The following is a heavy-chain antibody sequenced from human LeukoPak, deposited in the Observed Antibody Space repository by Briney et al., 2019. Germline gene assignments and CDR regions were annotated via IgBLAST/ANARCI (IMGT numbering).Heavy chain of an antibody. J-gene: IGHJ3*02. Sequence: GGSLRLSCAASGFTFSNCGMHWVRQAPGEGLEWVAIIWYDGSNKYYADSVKGRFTISRDNSKNTLYLHMNSLRAEDTAVYYCARDIPRFTEDIVATAGLDAFDIWGQGTMVTVSS. D-gene: IGHD5-12*01. CDR2: IWYDGSNK. CDR1: GFTFSNCG. CDR3: ARDIPRFTEDIVATAGLDAFDI. V-gene: IGHV3-33*01.